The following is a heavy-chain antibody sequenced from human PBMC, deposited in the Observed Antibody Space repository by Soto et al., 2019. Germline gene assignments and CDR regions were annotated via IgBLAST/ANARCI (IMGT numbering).Heavy chain of an antibody. D-gene: IGHD6-13*01. CDR3: ARNGSPRKQQLVFYYYGMDV. CDR2: IIPILGIT. CDR1: GGTFSSYT. J-gene: IGHJ6*02. Sequence: SVKVSCKASGGTFSSYTISWVRQAPGQGLEWMGRIIPILGITNYAQKFQGRVTITADKSTSTAYMELSSLRSEDTAVYYCARNGSPRKQQLVFYYYGMDVWGQGTTVTVSS. V-gene: IGHV1-69*02.